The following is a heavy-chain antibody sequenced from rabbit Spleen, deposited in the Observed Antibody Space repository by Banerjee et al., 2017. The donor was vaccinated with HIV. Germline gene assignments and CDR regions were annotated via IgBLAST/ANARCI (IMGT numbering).Heavy chain of an antibody. V-gene: IGHV1S40*01. CDR1: GIDFSSYYY. CDR3: ARDTASSFSSYGMDL. D-gene: IGHD8-1*01. J-gene: IGHJ6*01. CDR2: IYAGSSGST. Sequence: QSLEESGGDLVKPGASLTLTCKASGIDFSSYYYMCWVRQAPGKGLEWIGCIYAGSSGSTAYASWAKGRFTISKTSSTTVTLQMTSLTAADTATYFCARDTASSFSSYGMDLWGPGTLVTVS.